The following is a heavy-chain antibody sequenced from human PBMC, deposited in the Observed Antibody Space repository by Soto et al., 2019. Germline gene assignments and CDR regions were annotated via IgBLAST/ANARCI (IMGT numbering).Heavy chain of an antibody. V-gene: IGHV4-34*01. D-gene: IGHD2-15*01. CDR2: INHSGST. Sequence: PSETLSLTCAVYGGSFSGYYWSWIRQPPGKGLEWIGEINHSGSTNYNPSLKSRVTISVDTSKNQFSLKLSSVTAADTAVYYCARGLPQVPATWYYYYGMDVWGQGTTVTVSS. J-gene: IGHJ6*02. CDR1: GGSFSGYY. CDR3: ARGLPQVPATWYYYYGMDV.